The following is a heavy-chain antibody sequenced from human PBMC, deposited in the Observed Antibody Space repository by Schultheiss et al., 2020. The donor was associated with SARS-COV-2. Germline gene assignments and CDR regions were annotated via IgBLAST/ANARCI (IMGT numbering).Heavy chain of an antibody. V-gene: IGHV3-30*07. CDR1: GFTFSSYA. CDR2: ISYDGNYK. J-gene: IGHJ3*02. Sequence: GGSLKLSCAASGFTFSSYAMHWVRQAPGKGLEWVAVISYDGNYKYYADSVKGRFTISRDDSKNTLYLQMNSLRAEDTAVYYCAKDLGATYAFDIWGQGTMVTVSS. D-gene: IGHD1-26*01. CDR3: AKDLGATYAFDI.